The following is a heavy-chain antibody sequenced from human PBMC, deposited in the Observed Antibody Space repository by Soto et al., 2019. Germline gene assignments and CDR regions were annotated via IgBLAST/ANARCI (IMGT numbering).Heavy chain of an antibody. CDR1: GGTFSSYS. CDR3: AIEYSSSPPYYPIGY. CDR2: IIPIFGTA. Sequence: GASVKVSCKASGGTFSSYSISWVRRAPGQGLEWMGGIIPIFGTANYAQKFRGRVTITADESTSTAYMELSSLRSEDTAVYYCAIEYSSSPPYYPIGYWGQGTLVTVSS. V-gene: IGHV1-69*13. J-gene: IGHJ4*02. D-gene: IGHD6-6*01.